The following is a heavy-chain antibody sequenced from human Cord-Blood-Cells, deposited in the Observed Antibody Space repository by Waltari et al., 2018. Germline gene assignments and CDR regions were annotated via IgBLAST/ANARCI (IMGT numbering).Heavy chain of an antibody. Sequence: QVQLVQSGAEVKKPGSSVKVSCKASGGTFSSYAISRVRQAPGQGLEWMGGIIPILGIANYAQKFQGRVTITADESTSTAYMELSSLRSEDTAVYYCARVLGIPDYYYYMDVWGKGTTVTVSS. V-gene: IGHV1-69*04. CDR1: GGTFSSYA. D-gene: IGHD7-27*01. CDR3: ARVLGIPDYYYYMDV. CDR2: IIPILGIA. J-gene: IGHJ6*03.